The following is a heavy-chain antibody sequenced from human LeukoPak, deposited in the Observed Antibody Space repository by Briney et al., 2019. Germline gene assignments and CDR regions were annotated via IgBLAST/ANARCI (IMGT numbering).Heavy chain of an antibody. CDR3: ARDHYYDSSGYEGLFDY. D-gene: IGHD3-22*01. J-gene: IGHJ4*02. CDR2: IWYDGSNK. Sequence: GRSLRLSCAASGFTLSSYGMHWVRQASGKGLEWVAVIWYDGSNKYYADSVKGRFTISRDNSKNTLYLQMNSLRAEDTAVYYCARDHYYDSSGYEGLFDYWGQGTLVTVSS. V-gene: IGHV3-33*01. CDR1: GFTLSSYG.